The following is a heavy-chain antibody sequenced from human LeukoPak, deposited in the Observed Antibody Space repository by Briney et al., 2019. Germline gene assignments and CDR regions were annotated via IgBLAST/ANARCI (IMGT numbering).Heavy chain of an antibody. V-gene: IGHV3-23*01. CDR1: GFTFSSYA. J-gene: IGHJ4*02. Sequence: PGGSLRLSCAASGFTFSSYAMSWVRQAPGKGLEWVSAISGSGGSTYYADSVKGWFTISRDNSKNTLYLQMNSLRAEDTAVYYCAKGSGEYDFWSGHSYYFDYWGQGTLVTVSS. CDR3: AKGSGEYDFWSGHSYYFDY. D-gene: IGHD3-3*01. CDR2: ISGSGGST.